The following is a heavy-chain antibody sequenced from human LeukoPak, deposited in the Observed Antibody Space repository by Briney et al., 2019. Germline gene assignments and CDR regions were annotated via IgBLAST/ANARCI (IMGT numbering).Heavy chain of an antibody. Sequence: GGSLRLSCAASGFTFSNYGMHWVRQAPGKGLEWVAVIWYDGSNKYYADSVKGRFTISRDNSKNTLYLQMNSLRAEDTAVYYCARAGYSSSWYEDYFDYWGQGTLVTVSS. CDR3: ARAGYSSSWYEDYFDY. J-gene: IGHJ4*02. V-gene: IGHV3-33*01. CDR2: IWYDGSNK. CDR1: GFTFSNYG. D-gene: IGHD6-13*01.